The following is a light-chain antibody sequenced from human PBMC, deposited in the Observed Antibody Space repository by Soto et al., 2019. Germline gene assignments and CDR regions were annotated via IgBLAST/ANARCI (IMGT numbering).Light chain of an antibody. CDR2: KAS. CDR1: QSVDTC. CDR3: QQGYRSPWT. Sequence: DIQMTQSPSTLSASVGDRVTITCRASQSVDTCLAWYQQKPGKAPHLLIYKASSLETGVPSRFSGSGSGTEVTLTISRRHPDFFATYYYQQGYRSPWTFGQGTKVEIK. J-gene: IGKJ1*01. V-gene: IGKV1-5*03.